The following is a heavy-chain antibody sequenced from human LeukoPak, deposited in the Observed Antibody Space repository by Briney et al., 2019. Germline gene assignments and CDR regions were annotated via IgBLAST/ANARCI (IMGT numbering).Heavy chain of an antibody. Sequence: GGSLRLSCAASGFTFSSYGMHWVRQAPGKGLEWVAVIWYDGSNKYYADSVKGRFTISRDNSKNTLYLQMNSLRAEDTAVYYCARTMIRPPFYVDYWGQGTLVTVSS. CDR3: ARTMIRPPFYVDY. D-gene: IGHD3-22*01. CDR1: GFTFSSYG. CDR2: IWYDGSNK. V-gene: IGHV3-33*01. J-gene: IGHJ4*02.